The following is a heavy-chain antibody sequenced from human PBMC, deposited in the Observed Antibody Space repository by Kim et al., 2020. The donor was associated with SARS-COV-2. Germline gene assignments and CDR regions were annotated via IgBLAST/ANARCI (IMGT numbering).Heavy chain of an antibody. J-gene: IGHJ4*02. CDR3: AKGYRPTALAVPTFDY. D-gene: IGHD6-19*01. CDR2: IGGGGAAT. V-gene: IGHV3-23*01. CDR1: GFTFSSYA. Sequence: GSLRLSCAASGFTFSSYAMTWVRQAPGKGLEWVSGIGGGGAATYYADSVKGRFTISRDNSKNTLYLQMSSLRADDTAVYYCAKGYRPTALAVPTFDYSGQGTQVTVSS.